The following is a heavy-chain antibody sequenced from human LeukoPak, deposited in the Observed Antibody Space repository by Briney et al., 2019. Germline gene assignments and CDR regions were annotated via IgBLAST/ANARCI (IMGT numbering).Heavy chain of an antibody. CDR3: AREYRNYFDY. Sequence: PGRSLRLSCAASGFTFDDYAMHWVRQAPGKGLEWVSGISWNSGSIGYADSVKGRFTISRDNAKNSLYLQMNSLRAEDTAVYYCAREYRNYFDYWGQGTLVTVSS. CDR2: ISWNSGSI. V-gene: IGHV3-9*01. J-gene: IGHJ4*02. D-gene: IGHD1-14*01. CDR1: GFTFDDYA.